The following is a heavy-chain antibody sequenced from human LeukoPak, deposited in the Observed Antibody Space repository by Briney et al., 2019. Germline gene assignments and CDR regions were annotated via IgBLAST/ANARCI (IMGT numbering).Heavy chain of an antibody. CDR2: TYYSGST. Sequence: SETLSLTCTVSGGSISSYYWSWIRQPPGKGLEWIGYTYYSGSTNYNPSLKSRVTISVDTSKNQFSLKLSSVTAADTAVYYCARGAYGGNSALFDYWGQGTLVTVSS. CDR1: GGSISSYY. J-gene: IGHJ4*02. V-gene: IGHV4-59*01. D-gene: IGHD4-23*01. CDR3: ARGAYGGNSALFDY.